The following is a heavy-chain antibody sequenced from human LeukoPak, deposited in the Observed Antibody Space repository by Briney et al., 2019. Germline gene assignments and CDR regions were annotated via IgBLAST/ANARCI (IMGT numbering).Heavy chain of an antibody. Sequence: GGSLRLSCAASGFTFSRYWMLWVRQAPGKGLESVSRINTDGTVTTYADSVKGRFTVSGDNADNTMFLQMNSVRDEDTAVYYCATKQWLAPPPDSWGQGTPVTVSS. CDR3: ATKQWLAPPPDS. J-gene: IGHJ4*02. CDR2: INTDGTVT. V-gene: IGHV3-74*01. CDR1: GFTFSRYW. D-gene: IGHD6-19*01.